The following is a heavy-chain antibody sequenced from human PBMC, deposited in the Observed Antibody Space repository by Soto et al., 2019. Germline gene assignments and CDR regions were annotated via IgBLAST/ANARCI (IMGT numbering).Heavy chain of an antibody. J-gene: IGHJ4*02. D-gene: IGHD5-18*01. Sequence: EVQLVESGGGLVQPGGSLRLSCAASGFTVSSNYMSWVRQAPGKGLEWVSVIYSGGSTYYADSVKGRFTISRDNSKNTLYLQMNSLRAENTAVYYCARELGRGYSYGYSGAFDYWGQGTLVTVSS. CDR2: IYSGGST. V-gene: IGHV3-66*01. CDR3: ARELGRGYSYGYSGAFDY. CDR1: GFTVSSNY.